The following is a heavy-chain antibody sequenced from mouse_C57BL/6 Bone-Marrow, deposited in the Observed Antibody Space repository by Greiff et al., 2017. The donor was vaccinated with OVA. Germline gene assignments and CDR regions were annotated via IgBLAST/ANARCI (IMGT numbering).Heavy chain of an antibody. Sequence: QVQLKESGPELVKPGASVKISCKASGYTFTDYYINWVKQRPGQGLEWIGWIFPGSGSTYYNEKFKGKATLTVDKSSSTAYMLLSSLTSEDSAVYFCAREGRWFPWFAYWGQGTLVTVSA. V-gene: IGHV1-75*01. CDR3: AREGRWFPWFAY. D-gene: IGHD2-3*01. CDR1: GYTFTDYY. CDR2: IFPGSGST. J-gene: IGHJ3*01.